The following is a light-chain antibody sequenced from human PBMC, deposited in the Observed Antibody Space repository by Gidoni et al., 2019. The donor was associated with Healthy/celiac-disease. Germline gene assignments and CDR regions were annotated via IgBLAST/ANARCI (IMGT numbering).Light chain of an antibody. CDR2: RDS. J-gene: IGLJ3*02. CDR3: QSADSSGTPWV. Sequence: SHELTQPPSVSVSPGQTARITCSGDALPKQYAYWYQQKPGQAPVLVIYRDSERPSGIPERFSGSSSGTTVTLTISGVQAEDEADYYCQSADSSGTPWVFGGGTKLTVL. CDR1: ALPKQY. V-gene: IGLV3-25*03.